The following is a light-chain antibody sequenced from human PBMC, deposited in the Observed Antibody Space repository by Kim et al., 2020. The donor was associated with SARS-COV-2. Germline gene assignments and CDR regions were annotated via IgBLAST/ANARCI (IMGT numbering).Light chain of an antibody. CDR3: QQVESYPIT. CDR1: QGISSY. J-gene: IGKJ5*01. Sequence: IQLTQSPSSLSASVGDRVTITCRASQGISSYLAWYQQKPGKAPKLLIHAASTLQSGVPLRFSGSGSGTDFTLTINSLQPEDFATYYCQQVESYPITFGQGTRLEIK. V-gene: IGKV1-9*01. CDR2: AAS.